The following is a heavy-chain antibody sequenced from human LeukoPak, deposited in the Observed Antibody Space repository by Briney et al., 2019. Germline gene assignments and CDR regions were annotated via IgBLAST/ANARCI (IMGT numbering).Heavy chain of an antibody. D-gene: IGHD3-3*01. V-gene: IGHV4-59*12. CDR1: GGSISSYY. CDR2: IYYSGST. J-gene: IGHJ4*02. Sequence: SETLSLTCTVSGGSISSYYWSWIRQPPGKGLEWIGYIYYSGSTYYNPSLKSRVTISVDTSKNQFSLRLSSVTAADTAVYYCARDHRFLEAFDYWGQGTLVTVSS. CDR3: ARDHRFLEAFDY.